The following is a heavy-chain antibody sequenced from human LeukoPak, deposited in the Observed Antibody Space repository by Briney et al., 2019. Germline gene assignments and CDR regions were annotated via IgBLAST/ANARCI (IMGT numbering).Heavy chain of an antibody. V-gene: IGHV4-34*01. J-gene: IGHJ5*02. Sequence: PSETLSLTYAVYGGSFSGYYWSWIRQPPGKGLEWIGEINHSGSTNYNPSLKSRVTISVDTSKNQFSLKLSSVTAADTAVYYCASYTTGTTREFDPWGQGTLVTVSS. CDR3: ASYTTGTTREFDP. D-gene: IGHD1-1*01. CDR1: GGSFSGYY. CDR2: INHSGST.